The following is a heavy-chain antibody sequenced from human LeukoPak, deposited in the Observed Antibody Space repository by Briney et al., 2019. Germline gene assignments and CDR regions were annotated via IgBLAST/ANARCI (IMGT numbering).Heavy chain of an antibody. V-gene: IGHV4-34*01. CDR1: GGSFSGYY. Sequence: PSETLSLTCAVYGGSFSGYYWSWIRQPPGKGLEWIGEINHSGSTNYNPSLKSRVTISVDTSKNKFSLKLSSVTAADTAVYYCARVWGYYYYYYMDVWGKGTTVTISS. CDR3: ARVWGYYYYYYMDV. D-gene: IGHD3-10*01. J-gene: IGHJ6*03. CDR2: INHSGST.